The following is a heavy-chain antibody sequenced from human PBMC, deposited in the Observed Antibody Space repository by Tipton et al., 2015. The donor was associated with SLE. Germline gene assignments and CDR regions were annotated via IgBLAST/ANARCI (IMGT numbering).Heavy chain of an antibody. J-gene: IGHJ4*02. V-gene: IGHV1-18*01. Sequence: QSGPEVKKPGASVKVSCKASGYTFTSYGISWVRQAPGQGLEWMGWISAYNGNTNYAQKLQGRVTMTTDTSTSTAYMELRSLRSDDTAVYYCARDGGSSRWGDSQWYFDYWGQGTLVTVSS. CDR3: ARDGGSSRWGDSQWYFDY. CDR2: ISAYNGNT. D-gene: IGHD2-15*01. CDR1: GYTFTSYG.